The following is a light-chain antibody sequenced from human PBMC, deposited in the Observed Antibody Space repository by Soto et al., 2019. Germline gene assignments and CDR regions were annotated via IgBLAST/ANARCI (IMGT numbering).Light chain of an antibody. CDR1: QGIRNG. Sequence: DIQMTQSPSSLSASVGDRVTITCRARQGIRNGLGWYQHKPGKASKRLIYAAYRLQSGVPSRFSRSGFGTEFTLPLSSLQPEDFAPYHCLQQEEFPYTFGQGTTLEIK. CDR2: AAY. J-gene: IGKJ2*01. CDR3: LQQEEFPYT. V-gene: IGKV1-17*01.